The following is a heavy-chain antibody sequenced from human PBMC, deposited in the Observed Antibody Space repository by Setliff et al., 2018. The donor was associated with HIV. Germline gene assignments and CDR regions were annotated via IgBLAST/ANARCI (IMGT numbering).Heavy chain of an antibody. CDR1: GGSFSGYY. J-gene: IGHJ6*03. D-gene: IGHD5-18*01. Sequence: KPSETLSLTCAVYGGSFSGYYWNWIRQPPGKGLEWIGEINHSGSTNYNPSLKSRVTISVDTSKNQFSLKLSSVTAADTAVYYCARGAIQLWLRSYYYMDAWGKGTTVTVSS. V-gene: IGHV4-34*01. CDR2: INHSGST. CDR3: ARGAIQLWLRSYYYMDA.